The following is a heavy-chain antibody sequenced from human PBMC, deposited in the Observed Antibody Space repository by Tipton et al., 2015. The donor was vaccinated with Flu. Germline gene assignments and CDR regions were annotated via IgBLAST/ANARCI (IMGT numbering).Heavy chain of an antibody. D-gene: IGHD6-19*01. CDR1: GGSLSGYY. Sequence: TLSLTCNVSGGSLSGYYWSWIRQPAGKGLERIGRIYTSGNTNYSPSLKSRVTMSVDTSKNQFSLKLSSMTAADTAVYYCARGQGNSGWRYFDYWGQGTLVTVSS. V-gene: IGHV4-4*07. J-gene: IGHJ4*02. CDR3: ARGQGNSGWRYFDY. CDR2: IYTSGNT.